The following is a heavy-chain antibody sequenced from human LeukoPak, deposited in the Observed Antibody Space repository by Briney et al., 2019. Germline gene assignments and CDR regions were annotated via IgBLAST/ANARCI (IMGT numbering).Heavy chain of an antibody. J-gene: IGHJ4*02. V-gene: IGHV3-74*01. CDR1: GLAFSAYK. CDR3: VVGGSPGY. D-gene: IGHD2-15*01. CDR2: ISTDGYTT. Sequence: GGSMRLSCAASGLAFSAYKMHWVRQVPRKGLVWVSRISTDGYTTDYADFVQGRFTASRDDTKNTWSLEMNSLRAEDTAVYYCVVGGSPGYWGQGTLVTVSS.